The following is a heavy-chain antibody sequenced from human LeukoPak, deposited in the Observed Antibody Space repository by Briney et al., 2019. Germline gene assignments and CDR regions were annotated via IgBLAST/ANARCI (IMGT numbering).Heavy chain of an antibody. J-gene: IGHJ4*02. CDR2: ISTYSGNT. D-gene: IGHD2-21*02. CDR1: GYTFTSYY. CDR3: ARGGSRVVTYGNFDY. V-gene: IGHV1-18*04. Sequence: GASVKVSCKASGYTFTSYYIHWVRQAPGQGLEWMGWISTYSGNTNYAQKLQGRITMTIETSTSTAYMELRSLRSDDTAVYYCARGGSRVVTYGNFDYWGQGTLVTVSS.